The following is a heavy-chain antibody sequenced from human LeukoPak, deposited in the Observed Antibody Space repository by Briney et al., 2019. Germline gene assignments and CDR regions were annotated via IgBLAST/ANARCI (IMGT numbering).Heavy chain of an antibody. J-gene: IGHJ4*02. CDR3: ARDRYGDGFAHLDY. V-gene: IGHV1-2*06. CDR2: ITPGGGT. D-gene: IGHD5-24*01. Sequence: ASVKVSCKASGFSFTSYAIHWVRQAPGQGLEWMGRITPGGGTNYAQKFQGRVAITWDTSITTAYMDLSRLTSDDTAVYYCARDRYGDGFAHLDYWGQGALVTVSS. CDR1: GFSFTSYA.